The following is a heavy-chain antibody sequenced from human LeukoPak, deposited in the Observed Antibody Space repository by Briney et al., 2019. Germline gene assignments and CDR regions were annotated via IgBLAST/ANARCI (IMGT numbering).Heavy chain of an antibody. CDR3: ARAEVVPAAIAFDI. J-gene: IGHJ3*02. CDR1: GGTFSSYA. D-gene: IGHD2-2*01. CDR2: IIPIFGTA. Sequence: SVKVSCKASGGTFSSYAISWVRQAPGQGLEWMGGIIPIFGTANYAQKFQGRVTITADESTSTAYMELSSLRSEDTAVYCCARAEVVPAAIAFDIWGQGTMVTVSS. V-gene: IGHV1-69*13.